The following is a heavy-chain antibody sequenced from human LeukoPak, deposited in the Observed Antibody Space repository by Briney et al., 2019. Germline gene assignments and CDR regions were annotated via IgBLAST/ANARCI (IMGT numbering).Heavy chain of an antibody. J-gene: IGHJ4*02. D-gene: IGHD3-3*01. CDR3: ASQRTYYDFWSGPDDYFDY. V-gene: IGHV4-30-4*01. CDR2: IYYSGST. Sequence: SETLSLTCTVSGGSISSGDYYWSWIRQPPGKGLEWIGYIYYSGSTYYNPSLKSRVTISVDTSKNQFSLKLSSVTAADTAVYYCASQRTYYDFWSGPDDYFDYWRQGTLVTVSS. CDR1: GGSISSGDYY.